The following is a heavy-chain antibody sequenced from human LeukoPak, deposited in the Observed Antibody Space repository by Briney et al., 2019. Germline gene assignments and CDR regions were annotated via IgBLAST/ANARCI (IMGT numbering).Heavy chain of an antibody. Sequence: SETLSLTCTVSGGSVSSGSYYWSWIRQPPGKGLEWIGYIYYSGSTDYNLSLKSRVTISVDTSKNQFSLKLSSVTAADTAVYYCARVEMATIRYWGQGTLVTVSS. CDR2: IYYSGST. CDR1: GGSVSSGSYY. CDR3: ARVEMATIRY. V-gene: IGHV4-61*01. J-gene: IGHJ4*02. D-gene: IGHD5-24*01.